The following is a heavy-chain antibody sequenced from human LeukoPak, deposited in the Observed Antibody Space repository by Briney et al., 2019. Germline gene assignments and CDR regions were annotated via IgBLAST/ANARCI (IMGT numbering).Heavy chain of an antibody. CDR2: IYSTGST. CDR1: GDSINNYY. Sequence: SETLSLTCTVSGDSINNYYWTWIRQPPGKGLEWIGYIYSTGSTSYNPSLKSRVTISVDTSKNQFSLKLSSVTAADTAVYYCAVNSGSYYGDAFDIWGQGTMVTVSS. D-gene: IGHD1-26*01. J-gene: IGHJ3*02. V-gene: IGHV4-4*09. CDR3: AVNSGSYYGDAFDI.